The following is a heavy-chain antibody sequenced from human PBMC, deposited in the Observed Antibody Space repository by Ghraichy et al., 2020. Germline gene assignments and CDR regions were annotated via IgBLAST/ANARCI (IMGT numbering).Heavy chain of an antibody. D-gene: IGHD3-10*01. CDR2: INHSGST. Sequence: SQTLSLTCAVYGGSFSGYYWSWIRQPPGKGLEWIGEINHSGSTNYNPSLKSRVTISVDTSKNQFSLKLSSVTAADTAVYYCARGALLLLWFGNNWFDPWGQGTLVTVSS. V-gene: IGHV4-34*01. CDR3: ARGALLLLWFGNNWFDP. J-gene: IGHJ5*02. CDR1: GGSFSGYY.